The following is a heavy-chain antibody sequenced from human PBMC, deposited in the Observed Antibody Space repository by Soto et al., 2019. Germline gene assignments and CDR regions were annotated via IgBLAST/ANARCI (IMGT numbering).Heavy chain of an antibody. D-gene: IGHD5-12*01. CDR2: IGVRGNSP. CDR3: VREGSGSIDX. CDR1: GFALSSYG. V-gene: IGHV3-23*01. Sequence: LSCGAYGFALSSYGMSCVRQAPVNGLEPSSVIGVRGNSPYYADSVKGRFTMSRENSKNTPSLQMSSLTADDPAIYYSVREGSGSIDXWGRGTTVTVS. J-gene: IGHJ6*02.